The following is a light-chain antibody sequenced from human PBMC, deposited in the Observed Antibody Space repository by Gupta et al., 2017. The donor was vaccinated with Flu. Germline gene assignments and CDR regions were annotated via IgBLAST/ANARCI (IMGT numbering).Light chain of an antibody. CDR3: YSTDSSGNHWV. CDR1: ALPKKS. J-gene: IGLJ3*02. V-gene: IGLV3-10*01. Sequence: SHELPQPPSVSVSPGQTARITCSGDALPKKSAYWYQQKSGQAPVLVIYEDSNRNAGIPERFSGSNSVTRATLTISGAQVEDEADYYCYSTDSSGNHWVFGGGTKLTVL. CDR2: EDS.